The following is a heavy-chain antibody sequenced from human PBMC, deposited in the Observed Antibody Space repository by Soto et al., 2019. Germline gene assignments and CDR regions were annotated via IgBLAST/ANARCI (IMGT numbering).Heavy chain of an antibody. D-gene: IGHD2-2*03. CDR1: GFTFSSYE. CDR2: ISSSGSTI. CDR3: ARVSPTLMDSNPNDAFDI. V-gene: IGHV3-48*03. J-gene: IGHJ3*02. Sequence: GGSLRLSCAASGFTFSSYEMNWVRQAPGKGLEWVSYISSSGSTIYYADSVKGRFTISRDNAKNSLYLQMNSLRAEDTAVYYCARVSPTLMDSNPNDAFDIWGQGTMVTVSS.